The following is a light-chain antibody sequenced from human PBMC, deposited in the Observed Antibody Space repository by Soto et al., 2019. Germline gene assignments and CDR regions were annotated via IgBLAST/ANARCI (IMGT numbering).Light chain of an antibody. CDR2: GAS. CDR1: QGVTTAY. CDR3: QQYCASPLFT. J-gene: IGKJ3*01. V-gene: IGKV3-20*01. Sequence: EVVLTQSPGTLSLSPGERATLSCRASQGVTTAYLAWYQHKPGQAPRLLIYGASNSATGIPDRFSGSGSGTDFTLTISRLEPEDFAVYSCQQYCASPLFTFGPGTKVDLK.